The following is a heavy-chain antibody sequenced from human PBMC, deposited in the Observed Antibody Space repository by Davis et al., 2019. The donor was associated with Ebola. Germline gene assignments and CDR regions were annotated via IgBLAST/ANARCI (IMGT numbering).Heavy chain of an antibody. CDR2: LNPKTGDT. V-gene: IGHV1-2*06. J-gene: IGHJ4*02. CDR3: VSKGSSWEIDY. CDR1: GYIFSDYY. Sequence: ASVKVSCKASGYIFSDYYMHWVRQAPGQGLEWMGRLNPKTGDTDYAQKFQGRVTMTRDTSISTAYMEVSSLKSDDTAVFYCVSKGSSWEIDYWGQGTLVTVSS. D-gene: IGHD6-13*01.